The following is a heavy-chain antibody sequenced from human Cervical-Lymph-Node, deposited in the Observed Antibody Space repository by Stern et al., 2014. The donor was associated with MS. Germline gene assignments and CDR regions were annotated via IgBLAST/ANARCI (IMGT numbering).Heavy chain of an antibody. D-gene: IGHD1-26*01. Sequence: EVQLVQSGPELRKPGESLRISCKASGYSFTKNWIAWVRQTPGKGLEWMGIVYPGDSDIRYNPSFQGQVTISADKSISTAYLQWSSLRASDTAMYYCARVYSGTYYLCDSWGQGTLVTVSS. J-gene: IGHJ4*02. CDR3: ARVYSGTYYLCDS. CDR1: GYSFTKNW. V-gene: IGHV5-51*03. CDR2: VYPGDSDI.